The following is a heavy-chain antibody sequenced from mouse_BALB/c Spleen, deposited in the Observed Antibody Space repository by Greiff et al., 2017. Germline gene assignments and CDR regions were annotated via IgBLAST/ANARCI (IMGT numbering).Heavy chain of an antibody. Sequence: EVQLQESGGGLVKLGGSLKLSCAASGFTFSSYYMSWVRQTPEKRLELVAAINSNGGSTYYPDTVKGRFTISRDNAKNTLYLQMSSLKSEDTALYYCARRYGNPWYFDVWGAGTTVTVSS. D-gene: IGHD2-1*01. CDR3: ARRYGNPWYFDV. CDR2: INSNGGST. CDR1: GFTFSSYY. J-gene: IGHJ1*01. V-gene: IGHV5-6-2*01.